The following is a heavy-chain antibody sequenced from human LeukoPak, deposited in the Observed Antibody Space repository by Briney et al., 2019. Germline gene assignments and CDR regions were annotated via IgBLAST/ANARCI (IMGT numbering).Heavy chain of an antibody. D-gene: IGHD5-18*01. Sequence: SVKVSCKASGGAFSSYAISRVRQAPGQGLEWMGGIIPIFGTTNYAQKFQGRVTITADKSTSTAYMELSSLRSEDTAVYYCARGAALQLWFSYWGQGTLVTVSS. CDR1: GGAFSSYA. CDR2: IIPIFGTT. J-gene: IGHJ4*02. CDR3: ARGAALQLWFSY. V-gene: IGHV1-69*06.